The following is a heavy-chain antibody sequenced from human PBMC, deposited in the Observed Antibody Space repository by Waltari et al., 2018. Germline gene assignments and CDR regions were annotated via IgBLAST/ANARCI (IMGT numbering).Heavy chain of an antibody. V-gene: IGHV1-2*06. CDR3: ARECYGLWFRELQPLE. CDR1: GYTFTGYY. CDR2: INPNSGGT. D-gene: IGHD3-10*01. J-gene: IGHJ4*02. Sequence: QVQLVQSGAEVKKPGASVKVSCKASGYTFTGYYMHWVRQAPGQGLEWMGRINPNSGGTNYAQKFQGRVTMTRDTSISTAYMELSRLRSDDTAVYYCARECYGLWFRELQPLEWGQGTLVTVSS.